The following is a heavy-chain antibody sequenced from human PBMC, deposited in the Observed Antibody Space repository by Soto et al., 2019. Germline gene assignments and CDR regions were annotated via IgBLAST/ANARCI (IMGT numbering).Heavy chain of an antibody. V-gene: IGHV3-9*01. CDR1: GFTFDDYA. Sequence: EVQLVESGGGLVQPGRSLRLSCSASGFTFDDYAMHWVRQAPGKGLEWVSSISWNSGRIGYGDSVKGRFTISRDNAKNSLYLQMNSLRTDDTALYYCAKSRSYDGYSDYWGQGTLVTVSS. CDR3: AKSRSYDGYSDY. J-gene: IGHJ4*02. CDR2: ISWNSGRI. D-gene: IGHD2-21*02.